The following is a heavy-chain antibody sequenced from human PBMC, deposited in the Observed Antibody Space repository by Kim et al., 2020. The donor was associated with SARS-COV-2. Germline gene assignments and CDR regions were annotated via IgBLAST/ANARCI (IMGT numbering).Heavy chain of an antibody. J-gene: IGHJ4*02. V-gene: IGHV3-48*02. CDR3: ARDRTRSSWYPSASDPFDY. CDR2: ISSSSSTI. CDR1: GFTFSSYS. Sequence: GGSLRLSCAASGFTFSSYSMNWVRQAPGKGLEWVSYISSSSSTIYYADSVKGRFTISRDNAKNSLYLQMNSLRDEDTAVYYCARDRTRSSWYPSASDPFDYWGQGTLVTVSS. D-gene: IGHD6-13*01.